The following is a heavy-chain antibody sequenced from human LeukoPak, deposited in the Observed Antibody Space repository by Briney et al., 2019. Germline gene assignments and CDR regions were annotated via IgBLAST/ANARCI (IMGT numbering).Heavy chain of an antibody. CDR1: GYTFTGYY. D-gene: IGHD6-19*01. J-gene: IGHJ4*02. CDR2: INPSGGST. V-gene: IGHV1-46*01. CDR3: ARDRPDSSGWYGGFDY. Sequence: ASVKVSCKASGYTFTGYYMHWVRQAPGQGLEWMGIINPSGGSTSYAQKFQGRVTMTRDTSTSTVYMELSSLRSEDTAVYYCARDRPDSSGWYGGFDYWGQGTLVTVSS.